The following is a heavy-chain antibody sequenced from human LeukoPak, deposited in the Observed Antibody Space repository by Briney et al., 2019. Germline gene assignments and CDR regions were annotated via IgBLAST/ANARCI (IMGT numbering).Heavy chain of an antibody. CDR1: GFTVSSNY. J-gene: IGHJ3*02. CDR3: ARALGCGGDCYLVDAFDI. Sequence: PGGSLRLPCAASGFTVSSNYMSWVRQAPGKGLEWVSVIYSGGSTYYADSVKGRFTISRDNSKNTLYLQMNSLRAEDTAVYYCARALGCGGDCYLVDAFDIWGQGTMVTVSS. CDR2: IYSGGST. V-gene: IGHV3-66*01. D-gene: IGHD2-21*02.